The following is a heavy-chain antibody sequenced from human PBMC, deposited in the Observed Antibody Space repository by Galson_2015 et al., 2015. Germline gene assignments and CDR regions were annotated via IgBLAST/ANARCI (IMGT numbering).Heavy chain of an antibody. CDR3: ARVLVGYCSSTSCPTAYYYYGMDV. Sequence: LSLTCAVYGGSFSGYYWSWIRQPPGKGLEWIGEINHSGSTNYNPSLKSRVTISVDTSKNQFSLKLSSVTAADTAVYYCARVLVGYCSSTSCPTAYYYYGMDVWGQGTTVTVSS. V-gene: IGHV4-34*01. CDR1: GGSFSGYY. D-gene: IGHD2-2*03. J-gene: IGHJ6*02. CDR2: INHSGST.